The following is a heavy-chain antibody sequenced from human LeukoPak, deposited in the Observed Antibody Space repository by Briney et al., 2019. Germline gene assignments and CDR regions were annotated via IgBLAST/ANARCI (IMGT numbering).Heavy chain of an antibody. J-gene: IGHJ4*02. CDR2: INHSGST. Sequence: SETLSLTCAVYGGSFSGYYWSWIRQPPGKGLEWIGEINHSGSTNYNPSLKSRVTISVDTPKNQFSLKLSSVTAADTAVYYCARGHPPGSAYCGGDCYPGALDYWGQGTLVTVSS. CDR3: ARGHPPGSAYCGGDCYPGALDY. V-gene: IGHV4-34*01. CDR1: GGSFSGYY. D-gene: IGHD2-21*02.